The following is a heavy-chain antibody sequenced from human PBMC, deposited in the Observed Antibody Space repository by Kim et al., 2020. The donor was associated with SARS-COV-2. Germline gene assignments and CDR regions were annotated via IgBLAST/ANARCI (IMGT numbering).Heavy chain of an antibody. J-gene: IGHJ4*02. CDR3: ARAWNQAFDY. CDR1: GYTFTAFW. D-gene: IGHD1-1*01. V-gene: IGHV1-46*01. Sequence: ASVKVSCKASGYTFTAFWMHWVRQAPGQGLEWMGMVKPGDGFTRYAQKFQGRVTTTSDTSTNTVYMEMSSLTSDDTALYYCARAWNQAFDYWGQGTLVTV. CDR2: VKPGDGFT.